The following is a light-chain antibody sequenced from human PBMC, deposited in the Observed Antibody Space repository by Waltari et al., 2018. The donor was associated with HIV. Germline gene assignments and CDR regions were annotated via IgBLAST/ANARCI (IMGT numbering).Light chain of an antibody. CDR3: SSYTGTSTHVV. Sequence: QSDLTQPASVSGSPGQSITISCTGTSRDVGGYNYVSWYQQHSGKAPKLLIYEVSNRPSGVSNRFSGSKSGNTASLTISGLQAEDEAYYYCSSYTGTSTHVVFGGGTQLTVL. CDR2: EVS. CDR1: SRDVGGYNY. V-gene: IGLV2-14*01. J-gene: IGLJ2*01.